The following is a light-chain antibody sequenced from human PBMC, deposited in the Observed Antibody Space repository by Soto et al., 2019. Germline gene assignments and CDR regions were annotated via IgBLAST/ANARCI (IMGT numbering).Light chain of an antibody. CDR2: GAS. CDR1: RSVTNNY. J-gene: IGKJ1*01. CDR3: HQYGGSPGS. Sequence: EIVLTQSPGTLSLSPGERATLSGMASRSVTNNYLAWYQQKPGQAPRLLIFGASIRDTGLPARFSGSGSGTDFTLTISRLESEDFAVYYCHQYGGSPGSFGQGTKVDIK. V-gene: IGKV3-20*01.